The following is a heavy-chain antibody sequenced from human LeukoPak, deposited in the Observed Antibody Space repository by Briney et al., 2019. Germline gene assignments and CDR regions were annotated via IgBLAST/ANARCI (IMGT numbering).Heavy chain of an antibody. CDR2: MYYSGST. Sequence: SETLSLTCAVYGGSFSGYYWNWIRQPPGKGLEWIGSMYYSGSTYYNPSLKSRVTISLDTSKNQFSLKLSSATAADTAVYYCARGDYGDYLPWFDPWGQGTLVTVSS. J-gene: IGHJ5*02. CDR3: ARGDYGDYLPWFDP. CDR1: GGSFSGYY. V-gene: IGHV4-34*01. D-gene: IGHD4-17*01.